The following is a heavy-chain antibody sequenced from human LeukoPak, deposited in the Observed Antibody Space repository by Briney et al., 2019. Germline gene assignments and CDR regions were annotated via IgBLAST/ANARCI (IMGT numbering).Heavy chain of an antibody. CDR1: GYTFTGYY. CDR3: ARARPADDAFDI. D-gene: IGHD2-2*01. V-gene: IGHV1-2*02. CDR2: INPNSGGT. Sequence: ASVKVSCKASGYTFTGYYMHWVRQAPGQGPEWMGWINPNSGGTNYAQKFQGRVTMTRDTSISTAYMELSRLRSDDTAVYYCARARPADDAFDIWGQGTMVTVSS. J-gene: IGHJ3*02.